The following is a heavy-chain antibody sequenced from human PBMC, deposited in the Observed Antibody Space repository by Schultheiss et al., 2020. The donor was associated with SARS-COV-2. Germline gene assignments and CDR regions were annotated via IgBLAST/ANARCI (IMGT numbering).Heavy chain of an antibody. J-gene: IGHJ4*02. CDR2: INSDGSST. CDR1: GFTFSSYW. Sequence: GGSLRLSCAASGFTFSSYWMHWVRQAPGKGLVWVSRINSDGSSTSYADSVKGRFTISRDNPKNTLYLQMNSLRAEDTAVYYCASLNVDTAMVQDYWGQGTLVTVSS. V-gene: IGHV3-74*01. D-gene: IGHD5-18*01. CDR3: ASLNVDTAMVQDY.